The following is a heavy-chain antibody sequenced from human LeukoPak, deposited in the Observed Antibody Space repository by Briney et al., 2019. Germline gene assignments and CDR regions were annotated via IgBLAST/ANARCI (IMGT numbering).Heavy chain of an antibody. CDR3: AKRGSNYGDFDS. V-gene: IGHV1-8*01. D-gene: IGHD5-18*01. CDR1: GYTFTSYD. Sequence: ASVKVSCKASGYTFTSYDISWVRQAAGQGLEWMGWMNPNSGDTGYAQKFQGRVTMTRNTSITTAYKELSSLRSEDTAVYYCAKRGSNYGDFDSWGQGTLVTVSS. CDR2: MNPNSGDT. J-gene: IGHJ4*02.